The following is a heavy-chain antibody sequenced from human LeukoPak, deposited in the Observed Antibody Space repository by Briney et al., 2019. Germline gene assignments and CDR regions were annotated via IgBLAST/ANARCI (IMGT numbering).Heavy chain of an antibody. Sequence: ASVKVSCKASGCTFTGYYMHWVRQAPGQGLEWMGWINPNSGGTNYAQKFQGRVTMTRDTSISTAYMELSRLRSDDTAVYYCARASYYYGSGIYPYYFDYWGQGTLVTVSS. V-gene: IGHV1-2*02. D-gene: IGHD3-10*01. CDR3: ARASYYYGSGIYPYYFDY. J-gene: IGHJ4*02. CDR1: GCTFTGYY. CDR2: INPNSGGT.